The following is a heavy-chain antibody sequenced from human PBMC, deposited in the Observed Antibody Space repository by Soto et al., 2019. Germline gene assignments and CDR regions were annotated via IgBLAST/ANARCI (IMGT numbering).Heavy chain of an antibody. CDR1: GFNLSIYT. CDR2: ISGNNVYV. V-gene: IGHV3-21*01. J-gene: IGHJ3*02. Sequence: EAQLVESGGGLVKPGGSLRVSCAASGFNLSIYTMNWVRQAPGKGLEWVSSISGNNVYVYYADSVKGRFSISRDNAKNSLTLQMNSLRAEDTALYYCARDRCSGGSCYQTYAFDMWGQGTLVTVS. D-gene: IGHD2-15*01. CDR3: ARDRCSGGSCYQTYAFDM.